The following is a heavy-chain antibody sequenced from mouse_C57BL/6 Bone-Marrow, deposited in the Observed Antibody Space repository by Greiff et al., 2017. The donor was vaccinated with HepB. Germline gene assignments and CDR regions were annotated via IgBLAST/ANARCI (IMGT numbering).Heavy chain of an antibody. V-gene: IGHV1-69*01. J-gene: IGHJ2*01. D-gene: IGHD1-1*01. CDR3: ARAGVITTVVATTGGSFDY. CDR2: IDPSDSYT. CDR1: GYTFTSYW. Sequence: QVQLQQPGAELVMPGASVKLSCKASGYTFTSYWMHWVKQRPGQGLEWIGEIDPSDSYTNYNQKFKGKSTLTVDKSSSTAYMQLSSLTSEDSAVYYCARAGVITTVVATTGGSFDYWGQGTTLTVSS.